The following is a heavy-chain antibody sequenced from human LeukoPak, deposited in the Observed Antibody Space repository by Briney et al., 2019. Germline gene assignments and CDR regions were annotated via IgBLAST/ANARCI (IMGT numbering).Heavy chain of an antibody. J-gene: IGHJ4*02. Sequence: GGSLRLSCAASGFTFSSYSMNWVRQAPGKGLEWVSSISISRSYMYYAGSVKGRFTISRDNAKNSLYLQMNSLRAEDTAVYYCARAYDSSSSFDYWGQGTLVTVSS. D-gene: IGHD3-22*01. CDR3: ARAYDSSSSFDY. V-gene: IGHV3-21*01. CDR1: GFTFSSYS. CDR2: ISISRSYM.